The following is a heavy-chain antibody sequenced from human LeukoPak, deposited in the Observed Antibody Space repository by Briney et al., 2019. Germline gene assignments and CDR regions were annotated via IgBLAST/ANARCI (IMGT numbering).Heavy chain of an antibody. CDR1: GFTSGSNC. CDR3: ARESVVNYYDGSGYSIRDDAFDI. Sequence: GRSLRLSCAASGFTSGSNCMTWVRQAPGKGLEWVANIKQDGSEQFYGDSVKGRFTVSRDNAKNSVYLQMNSLRADDTAVYYCARESVVNYYDGSGYSIRDDAFDIWGQGTMVTVSS. J-gene: IGHJ3*02. V-gene: IGHV3-7*01. D-gene: IGHD3-22*01. CDR2: IKQDGSEQ.